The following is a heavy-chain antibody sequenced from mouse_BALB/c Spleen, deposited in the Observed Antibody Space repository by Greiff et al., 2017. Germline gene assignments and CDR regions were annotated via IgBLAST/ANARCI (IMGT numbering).Heavy chain of an antibody. CDR2: IWTGGGT. Sequence: VQGVESGPGLVAPSQSLSITCTVSGFSLTSYDISWIRQPPGKGLEWLGVIWTGGGTNYNSAFMSRLSISKDNSKSQVFLKMNSLQTDDTAIYYCVIWGDYYFDYWGQGTTLTVSS. CDR1: GFSLTSYD. CDR3: VIWGDYYFDY. D-gene: IGHD1-1*02. V-gene: IGHV2-9-2*01. J-gene: IGHJ2*01.